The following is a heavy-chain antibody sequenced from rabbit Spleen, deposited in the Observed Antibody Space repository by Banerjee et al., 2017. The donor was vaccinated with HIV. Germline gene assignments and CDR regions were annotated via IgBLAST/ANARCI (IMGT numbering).Heavy chain of an antibody. D-gene: IGHD7-1*01. CDR2: ISAGSSGST. CDR3: ARDLVTAIGWNFAL. Sequence: QSLEESGGDLVKPGASLTLTCTASGFSFSSNYYMCWVRQAPGKGLEWIACISAGSSGSTYYASWAKGRFTISKTSSTTVTLQMTSLTAADTATYFCARDLVTAIGWNFALWGQGTLVTVS. CDR1: GFSFSSNYY. J-gene: IGHJ3*01. V-gene: IGHV1S40*01.